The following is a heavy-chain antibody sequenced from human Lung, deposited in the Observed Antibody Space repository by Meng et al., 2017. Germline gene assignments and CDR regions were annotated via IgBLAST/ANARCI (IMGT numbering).Heavy chain of an antibody. CDR3: ARYVPNGSFWYFDF. Sequence: QVQLVQSGAHAKKPGASMEVSCNVSCYIFTNFDISWVRQAPGQGLEWMGWISVKNGEAKYPQNFQGRVTMTTDTTTSTAYMELRSLTSDDTAVYYCARYVPNGSFWYFDFWGRGTLVTVSS. D-gene: IGHD6-13*01. V-gene: IGHV1-18*01. J-gene: IGHJ2*01. CDR2: ISVKNGEA. CDR1: CYIFTNFD.